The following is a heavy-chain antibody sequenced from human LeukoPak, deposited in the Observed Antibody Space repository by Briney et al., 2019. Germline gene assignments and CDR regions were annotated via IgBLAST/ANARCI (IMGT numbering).Heavy chain of an antibody. V-gene: IGHV4-39*01. CDR1: GGSISSSSYY. J-gene: IGHJ5*02. CDR3: ARHHNWNDQDWFDP. D-gene: IGHD1-1*01. Sequence: SETLSLTCTVSGGSISSSSYYWGWIRQPPGKGLEWTGSIYYSGSTYYNPSLKSRVTISVDTSKNQFSLKLSSVTAADTAVYYCARHHNWNDQDWFDPWGQGTLVTVSS. CDR2: IYYSGST.